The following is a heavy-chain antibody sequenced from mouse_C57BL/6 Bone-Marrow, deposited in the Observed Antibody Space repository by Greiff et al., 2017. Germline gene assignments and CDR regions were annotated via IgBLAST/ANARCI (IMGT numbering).Heavy chain of an antibody. D-gene: IGHD1-1*01. V-gene: IGHV7-3*01. Sequence: EVKVVESGGGLVQPGGSLSLSCAASGFTFTDYYMSWVRQPPGKALEWLGFIRNKANGYTTEYSASVKGRFTISRDNSQSILYLQMNALRAEDSATYYCARGPTVVPYFDYWGQGTTLTVSS. J-gene: IGHJ2*01. CDR1: GFTFTDYY. CDR2: IRNKANGYTT. CDR3: ARGPTVVPYFDY.